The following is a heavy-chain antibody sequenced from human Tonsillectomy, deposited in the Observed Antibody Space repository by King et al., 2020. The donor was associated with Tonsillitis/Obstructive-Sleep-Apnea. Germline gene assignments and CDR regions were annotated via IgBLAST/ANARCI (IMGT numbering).Heavy chain of an antibody. V-gene: IGHV3-30*04. CDR2: ISNDRTNK. Sequence: QVQLVESGGGVVQPGRSLRLSCAASGFTFSSYVMHWVRQGPGKGLEWVAVISNDRTNKYHADSVKGRFTISRDNSKNTLYLQMNSLRAEDTAVYYCARDYRGDRGAFDIWGQGTIVTVSS. J-gene: IGHJ3*02. CDR3: ARDYRGDRGAFDI. CDR1: GFTFSSYV. D-gene: IGHD3-10*01.